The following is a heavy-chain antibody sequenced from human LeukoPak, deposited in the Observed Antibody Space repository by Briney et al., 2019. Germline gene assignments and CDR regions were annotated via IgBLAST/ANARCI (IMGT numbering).Heavy chain of an antibody. CDR3: ARELSTGYSSGWYVGQATHYYGMDV. CDR2: ISSSSSYI. V-gene: IGHV3-21*01. CDR1: GFTFSSYS. D-gene: IGHD6-19*01. J-gene: IGHJ6*02. Sequence: PGGSLRLSCAASGFTFSSYSMNWVRQAPGKGLEWVSSISSSSSYIYYADSVKGRFTISRDNAKNSLYLQMNSLRAEDTAVYYCARELSTGYSSGWYVGQATHYYGMDVWGQGTTVTVSS.